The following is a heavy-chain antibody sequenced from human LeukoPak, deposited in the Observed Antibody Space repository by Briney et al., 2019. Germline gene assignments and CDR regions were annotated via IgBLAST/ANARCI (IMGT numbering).Heavy chain of an antibody. V-gene: IGHV1-46*01. CDR3: ARDLRPDWRSWWFDP. Sequence: GASVKVSCKASGYTFTSYYMDWVRKAPGQGLEWMGIINPSGGSTSYAQKFQGRVTMTRDTSTSTVYMELSRLRSEDTAVYYCARDLRPDWRSWWFDPWGQGTLVTVSS. J-gene: IGHJ5*02. D-gene: IGHD3-9*01. CDR1: GYTFTSYY. CDR2: INPSGGST.